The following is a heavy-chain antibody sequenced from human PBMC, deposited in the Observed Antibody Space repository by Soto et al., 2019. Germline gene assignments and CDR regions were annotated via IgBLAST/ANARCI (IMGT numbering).Heavy chain of an antibody. J-gene: IGHJ6*03. Sequence: SVKVSCKASGGTFSSYAISWVRQAPGQGLEWMGGIIPIFGTANYAQKFQGRVTITADESTSTAYMELSSLRSEDTAVYYCARSTTVTTLYYYYYYMDVWGKGTTVTVS. CDR3: ARSTTVTTLYYYYYYMDV. CDR1: GGTFSSYA. V-gene: IGHV1-69*13. D-gene: IGHD4-4*01. CDR2: IIPIFGTA.